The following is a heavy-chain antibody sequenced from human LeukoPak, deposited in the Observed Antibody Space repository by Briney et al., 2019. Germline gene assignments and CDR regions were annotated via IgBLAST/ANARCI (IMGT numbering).Heavy chain of an antibody. J-gene: IGHJ6*02. CDR2: ISAYNGNT. Sequence: ASVKVSCKASGYTFTSYGISWVRQAPGQGLEWMGWISAYNGNTNYAQKFQGRVTITADESTSTAYMELSSLRSEDTAVYYCAREGPYYDFWSGYYGMDVWGQGTTVTVSS. CDR3: AREGPYYDFWSGYYGMDV. D-gene: IGHD3-3*01. V-gene: IGHV1-18*01. CDR1: GYTFTSYG.